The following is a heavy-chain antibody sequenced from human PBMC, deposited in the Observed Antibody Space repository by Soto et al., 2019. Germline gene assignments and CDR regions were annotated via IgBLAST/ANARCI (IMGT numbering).Heavy chain of an antibody. V-gene: IGHV3-9*01. CDR3: AKAAGLRYLDS. J-gene: IGHJ5*01. Sequence: EVQLVESGGGLVKPGSSRRLSCATSVFTLEDYALHWVRQAPGKGLEWVSGISWNSQSIGYADSVKGRFTISRDYAKKSLFLHLSSLRPEDTAVYFCAKAAGLRYLDSWGQGTLVTVSS. CDR2: ISWNSQSI. CDR1: VFTLEDYA. D-gene: IGHD2-15*01.